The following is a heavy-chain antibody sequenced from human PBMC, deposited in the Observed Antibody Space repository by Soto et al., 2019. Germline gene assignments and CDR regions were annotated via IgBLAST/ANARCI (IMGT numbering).Heavy chain of an antibody. CDR2: ISFDGNNK. Sequence: QVHLVESGGGGVQPGRSKRLSCVVSGFTFNDYAIHWVRQAPGKGLEWVAVISFDGNNKFYADSVKGRFTISRDRSKTTAYMQMNNLRAEDTAVYYCARDHWDCSGGGCNPHQRTFFAMDVWGQGTTVTVSS. J-gene: IGHJ6*02. V-gene: IGHV3-30*03. D-gene: IGHD2-15*01. CDR1: GFTFNDYA. CDR3: ARDHWDCSGGGCNPHQRTFFAMDV.